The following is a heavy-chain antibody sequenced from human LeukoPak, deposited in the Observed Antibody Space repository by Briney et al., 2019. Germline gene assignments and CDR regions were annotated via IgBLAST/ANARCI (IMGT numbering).Heavy chain of an antibody. CDR1: GYTFTSYA. Sequence: ASVKVSCKASGYTFTSYAMHWVRQAPGQRLEWMGWINAGNGNTKYSQKFQGRVTFTRDTSASTAYMELSSLRSEDTAVYYCARDSGVLLWFGELPDDYWGQGTLVTVSS. CDR3: ARDSGVLLWFGELPDDY. J-gene: IGHJ4*02. D-gene: IGHD3-10*01. CDR2: INAGNGNT. V-gene: IGHV1-3*01.